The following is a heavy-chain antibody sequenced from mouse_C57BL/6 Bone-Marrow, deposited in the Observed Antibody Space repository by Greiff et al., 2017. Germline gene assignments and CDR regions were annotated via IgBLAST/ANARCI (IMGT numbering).Heavy chain of an antibody. J-gene: IGHJ2*01. Sequence: QVQLQQPGAEPVKPGASVKLSCKASGYTFTSYWMHWVKQRPGQGLEWIGMIHPNSGSTNYNEKFKSKATLTVDKSSSTAYMQLSSLTSEDSAVYYCARRKDSSGYYFDYWGQGTTLTVSS. V-gene: IGHV1-64*01. CDR1: GYTFTSYW. CDR2: IHPNSGST. CDR3: ARRKDSSGYYFDY. D-gene: IGHD3-2*02.